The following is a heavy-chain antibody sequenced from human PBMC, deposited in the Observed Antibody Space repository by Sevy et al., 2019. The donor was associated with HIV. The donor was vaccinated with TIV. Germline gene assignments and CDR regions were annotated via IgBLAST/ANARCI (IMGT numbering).Heavy chain of an antibody. CDR1: GYTFTSYY. Sequence: ASVKVSCKASGYTFTSYYMHWVRQAPGQGLEWMGIINPSGGSRSYAQKFQGRVTMTRDTSTSTVYMELSSLRSEDTAVYYCARDKGELPYFEAFDIWGQGTIVTVSS. J-gene: IGHJ3*02. V-gene: IGHV1-46*01. CDR2: INPSGGSR. CDR3: ARDKGELPYFEAFDI. D-gene: IGHD1-26*01.